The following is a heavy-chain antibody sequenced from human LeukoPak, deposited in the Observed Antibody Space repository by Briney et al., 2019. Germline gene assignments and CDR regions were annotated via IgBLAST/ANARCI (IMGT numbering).Heavy chain of an antibody. Sequence: ASVKVSFKASGYTFTGYYMHWVRQAPGQGLEWMGRINPNSGGTNYAQKFQGRVTMTRDTSISTAYMELSRLRSDDTAVYYCAKFVYCGGDCYYDYWGQGTLVTVSS. D-gene: IGHD2-21*02. CDR2: INPNSGGT. V-gene: IGHV1-2*06. J-gene: IGHJ4*02. CDR1: GYTFTGYY. CDR3: AKFVYCGGDCYYDY.